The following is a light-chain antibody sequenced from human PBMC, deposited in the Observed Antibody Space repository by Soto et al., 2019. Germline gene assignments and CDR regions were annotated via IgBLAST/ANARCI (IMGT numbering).Light chain of an antibody. Sequence: EIVLTQSPVTLSLSPGERGTLSCRASQSVGTSLAWYQQKPGQAPRLLIYDASTRATGIPPRFSGGGSGTEFTVTISSLQSEDFAIYYCQQYDIWPPYTFGQGTKVDIK. CDR1: QSVGTS. V-gene: IGKV3-15*01. CDR3: QQYDIWPPYT. J-gene: IGKJ2*01. CDR2: DAS.